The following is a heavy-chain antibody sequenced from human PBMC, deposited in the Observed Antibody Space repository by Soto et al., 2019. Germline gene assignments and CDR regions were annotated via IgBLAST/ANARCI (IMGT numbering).Heavy chain of an antibody. Sequence: PSETLALTCAVYGGSFSGYYWSWIRQPPGKGLEWIGEINHSGSTNYNPSLKSRVTISVDTSKNQFSLKLSSVTAADTAVYYCAREPARPYYDFWSGYLDYYGMDVWGQGTTVTVSS. J-gene: IGHJ6*02. D-gene: IGHD3-3*01. CDR3: AREPARPYYDFWSGYLDYYGMDV. CDR1: GGSFSGYY. CDR2: INHSGST. V-gene: IGHV4-34*01.